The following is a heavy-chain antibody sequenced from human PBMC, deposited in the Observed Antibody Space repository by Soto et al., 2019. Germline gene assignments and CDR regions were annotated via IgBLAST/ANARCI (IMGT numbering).Heavy chain of an antibody. V-gene: IGHV4-39*01. CDR3: ARQLGVVRGVIHFDY. CDR2: IYYSGST. Sequence: QLQLQESGPGLVKPSETLSLTCTVSGGSISSSSYYWGWIRQPPGKGLEWIGSIYYSGSTYYNPSLKSRVTISVDTSKNQFSLKLSSVTAADTAVYYCARQLGVVRGVIHFDYWGQGTLVTVSS. D-gene: IGHD3-10*01. J-gene: IGHJ4*02. CDR1: GGSISSSSYY.